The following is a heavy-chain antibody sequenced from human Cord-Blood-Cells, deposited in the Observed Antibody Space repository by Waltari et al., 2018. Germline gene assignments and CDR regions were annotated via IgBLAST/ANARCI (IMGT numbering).Heavy chain of an antibody. Sequence: EVQLVESGGGLVPPGGYLRLPCAASGLTFSSYWTHGVRQAPGKGLVWVSRINSDGSSTSYADSVKGRFTISRDNAKNTLYLQMNSLRAEDTAVYYCARSFSGSFDYWGQGTLVTVSS. CDR1: GLTFSSYW. CDR3: ARSFSGSFDY. CDR2: INSDGSST. V-gene: IGHV3-74*01. D-gene: IGHD1-26*01. J-gene: IGHJ4*02.